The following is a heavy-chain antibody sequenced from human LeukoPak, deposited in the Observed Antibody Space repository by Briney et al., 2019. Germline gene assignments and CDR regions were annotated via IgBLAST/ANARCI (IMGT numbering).Heavy chain of an antibody. CDR2: IIPIFGTA. V-gene: IGHV1-69*13. D-gene: IGHD3-10*01. CDR1: GGTFSSYA. CDR3: ARAPEYYYGSGSYYNDY. Sequence: GASVKVSCKASGGTFSSYAISWVRQAPGQGLEWMGGIIPIFGTANYAQKFQGRVTITADESTSTAYMELSSLRSEDTAVYYCARAPEYYYGSGSYYNDYWGQGTLVTVSS. J-gene: IGHJ4*02.